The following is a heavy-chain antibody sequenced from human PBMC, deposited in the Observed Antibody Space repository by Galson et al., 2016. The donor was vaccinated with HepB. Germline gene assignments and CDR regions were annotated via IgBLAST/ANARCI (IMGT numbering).Heavy chain of an antibody. Sequence: SVKVSCKASGGTFNNYTISWVRQAPGQGLEWVGGIIPIFGTANYAQKFQGRVTITADGSTSTAYMDLSSLRSEDTAVYYCARESLHQGPIGLPPGTLLQEHLWG. J-gene: IGHJ6*01. V-gene: IGHV1-69*13. CDR2: IIPIFGTA. CDR1: GGTFNNYT. CDR3: ARESLHQGPIGLPPGTLLQEHL.